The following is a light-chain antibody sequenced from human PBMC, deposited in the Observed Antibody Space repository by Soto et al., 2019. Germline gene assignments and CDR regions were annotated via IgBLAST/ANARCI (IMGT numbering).Light chain of an antibody. CDR1: QSVSSN. Sequence: EIVMTQSPATLSVSPGERATLSCRASQSVSSNLAWYQQKPRQAPRLLIYGVSTRATSIPARFSGSGSGTEFTLTISILQSEDFAVYYCQQYNNWYTFGQGTKLEIK. J-gene: IGKJ2*01. CDR3: QQYNNWYT. CDR2: GVS. V-gene: IGKV3-15*01.